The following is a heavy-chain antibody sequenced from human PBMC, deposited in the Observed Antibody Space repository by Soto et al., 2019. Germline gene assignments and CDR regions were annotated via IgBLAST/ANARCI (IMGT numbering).Heavy chain of an antibody. CDR1: GGTFRNYA. J-gene: IGHJ4*02. Sequence: QVRLVQSGAEVKRPGSSVKVSCKASGGTFRNYAIGWVRQAPGQGLEWMGGIILPFGTPNYVQKFQGRVTISADEAMITAYTEVSGVGCDDTAVYYCASGPVYAGCSDSWGRGTLGTVS. CDR3: ASGPVYAGCSDS. CDR2: IILPFGTP. D-gene: IGHD2-15*01. V-gene: IGHV1-69*12.